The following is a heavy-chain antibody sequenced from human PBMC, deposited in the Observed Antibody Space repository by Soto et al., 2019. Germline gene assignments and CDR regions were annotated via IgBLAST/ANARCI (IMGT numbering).Heavy chain of an antibody. Sequence: ASVKVSCKASGYTFSSYYMHWVRQAPGQGLEWMGVINPSGDSTTYAQKFQGRVTMTKDTSTSTLYMELSTLRSEDTAVYYCARDWEFGFWGQGTLVTVSS. CDR3: ARDWEFGF. J-gene: IGHJ4*02. V-gene: IGHV1-46*01. CDR2: INPSGDST. CDR1: GYTFSSYY. D-gene: IGHD3-10*01.